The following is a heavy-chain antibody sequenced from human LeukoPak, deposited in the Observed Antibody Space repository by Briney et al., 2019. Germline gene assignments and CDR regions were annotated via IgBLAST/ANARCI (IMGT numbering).Heavy chain of an antibody. D-gene: IGHD1-26*01. CDR3: AAKKGGSYPIDF. Sequence: GGSLRLSCAASGFTFDDYAMHGVRQAPGKGLEWVSGISWNSGSVAYADSVKGRFTISRDNAKNSLYLQMNSLRLEDTALYYCAAKKGGSYPIDFWGQGTLVTVSS. CDR1: GFTFDDYA. V-gene: IGHV3-9*01. J-gene: IGHJ4*02. CDR2: ISWNSGSV.